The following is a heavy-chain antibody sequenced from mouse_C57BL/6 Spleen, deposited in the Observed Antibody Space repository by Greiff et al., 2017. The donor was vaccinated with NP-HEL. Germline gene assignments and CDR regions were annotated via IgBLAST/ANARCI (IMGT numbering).Heavy chain of an antibody. J-gene: IGHJ2*01. CDR3: ARYGYYDYFDY. D-gene: IGHD2-3*01. Sequence: VQLKESGPELVKPGASVKISCKASGYAFSSSWMNWVKQRPGKGLEWIGRIYPGDGDTNYNGKFKGKATLTADKSSSTAYMQLSSLTSEDSAVYFCARYGYYDYFDYWGQGTTLTVSS. V-gene: IGHV1-82*01. CDR2: IYPGDGDT. CDR1: GYAFSSSW.